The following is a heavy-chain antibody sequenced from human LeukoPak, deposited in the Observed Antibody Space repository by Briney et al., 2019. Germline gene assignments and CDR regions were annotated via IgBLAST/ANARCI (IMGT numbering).Heavy chain of an antibody. CDR2: IYPGDSDT. CDR1: GYSFISYW. CDR3: ARGYYDSSGYYYPFDY. D-gene: IGHD3-22*01. V-gene: IGHV5-51*01. Sequence: GESLKISCKGSGYSFISYWIGWVRQMPGKGLEWMGIIYPGDSDTRYSPSFQGQVTISADKSISTAYLQWSSLKASDTAMYYCARGYYDSSGYYYPFDYWGQGTLVTVSS. J-gene: IGHJ4*02.